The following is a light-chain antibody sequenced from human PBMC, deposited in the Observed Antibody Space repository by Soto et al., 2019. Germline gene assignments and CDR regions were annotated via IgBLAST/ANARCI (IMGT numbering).Light chain of an antibody. CDR2: EES. CDR1: QAITNN. Sequence: DIHLTQSPSSLSASVGDRVTITCRASQAITNNLAWYQQKPGNPPRLLIYEESTLHSGVPSRFSGRKVGTQFILTIDSLQPEDFATYYCQQSYTTPVYTFGQGTKLEIK. J-gene: IGKJ2*01. CDR3: QQSYTTPVYT. V-gene: IGKV1-9*01.